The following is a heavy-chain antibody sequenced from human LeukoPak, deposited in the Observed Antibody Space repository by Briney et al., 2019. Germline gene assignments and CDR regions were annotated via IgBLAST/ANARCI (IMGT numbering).Heavy chain of an antibody. CDR2: IYYTGST. Sequence: PSETLSLTFTVSGGSISSDTYYWGWIRQTPGKGLEWIGTIYYTGSTYFNPSLKSRASISLDTSKNQFSLRLNSVTAADTAVYYCARRTVTNGWFRIDYWGQGSLVIVSS. CDR3: ARRTVTNGWFRIDY. D-gene: IGHD6-19*01. V-gene: IGHV4-39*07. J-gene: IGHJ4*02. CDR1: GGSISSDTYY.